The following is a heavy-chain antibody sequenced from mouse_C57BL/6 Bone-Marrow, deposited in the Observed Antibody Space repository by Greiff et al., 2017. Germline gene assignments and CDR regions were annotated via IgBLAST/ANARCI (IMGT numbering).Heavy chain of an antibody. J-gene: IGHJ1*03. V-gene: IGHV1-55*01. CDR2: IYPGSGST. CDR3: ARPYYSNYWYVDV. Sequence: VQLQQPGAELVKPGASVKMPCKASGYTFTSYWITWVKQRPGQGLEWIGDIYPGSGSTNYNEKFKSKATLTVDTSSSTAYMQLSSLTSEDAAVYYCARPYYSNYWYVDVWGTGTTVTVSS. D-gene: IGHD2-5*01. CDR1: GYTFTSYW.